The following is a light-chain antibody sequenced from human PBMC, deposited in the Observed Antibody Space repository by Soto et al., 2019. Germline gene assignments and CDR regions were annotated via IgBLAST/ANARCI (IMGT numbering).Light chain of an antibody. CDR1: SSNIGGTNY. CDR3: ASWDDRLGDVI. J-gene: IGLJ2*01. Sequence: QSVLTQPPSASGTPGQKVFISCSGSSSNIGGTNYAYWYQQLPGAAPKLLMHSNNLRPSGVPERISGSKFGTAASLAISGLRSEDEAVYYCASWDDRLGDVIFGGGT. CDR2: SNN. V-gene: IGLV1-47*02.